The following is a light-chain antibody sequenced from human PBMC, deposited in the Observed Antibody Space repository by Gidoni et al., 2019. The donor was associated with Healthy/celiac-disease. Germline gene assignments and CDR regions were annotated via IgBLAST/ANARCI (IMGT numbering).Light chain of an antibody. CDR1: QSISSY. J-gene: IGKJ1*01. Sequence: DIQMTQSPSSLSASVGDRVTITCRASQSISSYLNWYQQKPGKAPKLLIYAASSLQSGVPSRFSGSGAGTDVTITISSMQPEEFATYYCQQSYSTPTFGQGTKVEIK. CDR2: AAS. V-gene: IGKV1-39*01. CDR3: QQSYSTPT.